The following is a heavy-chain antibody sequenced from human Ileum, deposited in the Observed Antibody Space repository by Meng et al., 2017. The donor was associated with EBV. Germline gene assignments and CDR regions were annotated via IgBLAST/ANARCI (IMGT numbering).Heavy chain of an antibody. D-gene: IGHD6-25*01. V-gene: IGHV7-4-1*02. CDR3: ARDSEAADY. CDR1: GYTFTTYG. Sequence: QVQLVQSGSELKKPGASVRISCKASGYTFTTYGMNWVRQAPGQGLEWMGWINTNTGKPTYAQGLTGRFAFSLDTSVSTAYLQISSLKAEDTAVYYCARDSEAADYWGQGTLVTVSS. J-gene: IGHJ4*02. CDR2: INTNTGKP.